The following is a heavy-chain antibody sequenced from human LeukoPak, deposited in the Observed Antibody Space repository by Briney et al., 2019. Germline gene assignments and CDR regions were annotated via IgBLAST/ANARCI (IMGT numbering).Heavy chain of an antibody. Sequence: ASVKVSCKASGYTFTGYYMHWVRQAPGQGLEWMGWINPNSGGTNYAQKFQGRVTMTRDTSISTAYMELSRLRSDDTAVYYCARGALYYYDSSGYPFDYWGQGTLVTVSS. V-gene: IGHV1-2*02. CDR2: INPNSGGT. CDR3: ARGALYYYDSSGYPFDY. J-gene: IGHJ4*02. CDR1: GYTFTGYY. D-gene: IGHD3-22*01.